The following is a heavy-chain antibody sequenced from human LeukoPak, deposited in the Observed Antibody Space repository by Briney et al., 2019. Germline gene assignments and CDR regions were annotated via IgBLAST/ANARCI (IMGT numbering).Heavy chain of an antibody. CDR2: ISSSSSYI. Sequence: PGGSLILSCAASGFTFSSYSMNWVRQAPGKGLEWVSSISSSSSYIYYADSVKGRFTISRDNAKNSLYLQMNSLRAEDTAVYYCARDGGSYSPFDYWGQGTLVTVSS. CDR3: ARDGGSYSPFDY. D-gene: IGHD1-26*01. V-gene: IGHV3-21*01. CDR1: GFTFSSYS. J-gene: IGHJ4*02.